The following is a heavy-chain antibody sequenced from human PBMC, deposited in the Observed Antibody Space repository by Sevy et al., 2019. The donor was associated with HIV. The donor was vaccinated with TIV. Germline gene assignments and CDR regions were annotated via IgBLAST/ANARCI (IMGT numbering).Heavy chain of an antibody. CDR1: EFPFSDSA. CDR2: ISYDESRK. V-gene: IGHV3-30*03. Sequence: GGSLRLSCAASEFPFSDSAMHWFRQAPGKGLEWVAVISYDESRKYYVDSVKGRFTISRDNSDNMLYLQMNSLRVDDTAVYYCASRVNLGMAIPIPINYWGQGTLVTVSS. CDR3: ASRVNLGMAIPIPINY. J-gene: IGHJ4*02. D-gene: IGHD2-2*02.